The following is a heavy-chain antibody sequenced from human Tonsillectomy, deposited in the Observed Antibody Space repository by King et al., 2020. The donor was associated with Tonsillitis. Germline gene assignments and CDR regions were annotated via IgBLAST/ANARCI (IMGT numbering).Heavy chain of an antibody. Sequence: VQLVESGGGLVKPGGSLRLSCAASGFTFSDYYMSWIRQAPGKGLEWVSYISSSGSTIYYADSVKGRFTISRDNAKNSLYLQMNSLRAEDTAVYYCARDLGLSRKQAGLLWFGEYPDAFDIWGQGTMVTVSS. D-gene: IGHD3-10*01. V-gene: IGHV3-11*01. CDR2: ISSSGSTI. CDR1: GFTFSDYY. CDR3: ARDLGLSRKQAGLLWFGEYPDAFDI. J-gene: IGHJ3*02.